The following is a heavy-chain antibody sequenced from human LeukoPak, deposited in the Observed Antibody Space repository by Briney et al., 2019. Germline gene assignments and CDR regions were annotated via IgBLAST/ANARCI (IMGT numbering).Heavy chain of an antibody. CDR1: GYSFTNYW. Sequence: GESLKISCKGSGYSFTNYWISWVRQMPGKGLEWMGIIYPADSDTRYSPSFQGQVTISVDKSISTACLQWSSLRASDTAMYYCARQPRGSGYGDYWGQGTLVTVSS. CDR3: ARQPRGSGYGDY. D-gene: IGHD3-22*01. CDR2: IYPADSDT. J-gene: IGHJ4*02. V-gene: IGHV5-51*01.